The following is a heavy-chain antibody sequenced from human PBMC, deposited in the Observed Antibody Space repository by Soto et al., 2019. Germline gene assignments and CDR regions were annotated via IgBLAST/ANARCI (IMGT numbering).Heavy chain of an antibody. CDR1: GFTFSSYW. Sequence: GGSLRLSCAASGFTFSSYWMHWVRQAPGKGLVWASRINSDGSSTSYADSVKGRFTISRDNAKNTLYLQMNSLRAEDTAVYYCARDRGGSYYYYYYGMDVWGQGTTVTVSS. CDR3: ARDRGGSYYYYYYGMDV. J-gene: IGHJ6*02. D-gene: IGHD1-26*01. V-gene: IGHV3-74*01. CDR2: INSDGSST.